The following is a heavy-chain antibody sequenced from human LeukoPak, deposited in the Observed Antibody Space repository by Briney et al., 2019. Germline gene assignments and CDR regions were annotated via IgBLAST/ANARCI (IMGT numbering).Heavy chain of an antibody. D-gene: IGHD6-19*01. CDR2: IHADSGNT. CDR1: GYTFTTCA. CDR3: TIGLAGDWDAFDI. Sequence: ASVKVSCKTSGYTFTTCAVHWVRQAPGQRLEWMGWIHADSGNTKYSQKLQGRVAIARDTSASTIYMELTSLRIEETAVYFCTIGLAGDWDAFDIWGLGTMVTVSS. V-gene: IGHV1-3*01. J-gene: IGHJ3*02.